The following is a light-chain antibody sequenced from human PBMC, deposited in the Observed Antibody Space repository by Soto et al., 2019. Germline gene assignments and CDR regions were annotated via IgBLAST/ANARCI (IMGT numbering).Light chain of an antibody. J-gene: IGKJ4*01. Sequence: DIQMTQSPSSLSASVGDRVTITCRASQGISNYLASYQQRPGKVPKLLIYAASTSQSGVPSRFSGSGSGTDFTLTISSLQPEDVATYYCQKYNSDPLTFGGGTKVEIK. CDR1: QGISNY. CDR2: AAS. CDR3: QKYNSDPLT. V-gene: IGKV1-27*01.